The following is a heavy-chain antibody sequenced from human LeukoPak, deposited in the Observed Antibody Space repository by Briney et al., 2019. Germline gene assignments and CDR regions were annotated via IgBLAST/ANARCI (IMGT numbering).Heavy chain of an antibody. J-gene: IGHJ4*02. CDR3: ARTAPIVGAVDY. CDR2: IYYSGST. V-gene: IGHV4-59*01. Sequence: SETLSLTCTVSGGSISSYYWSWIRQPPGKGLGWIGYIYYSGSTNYNPSLKSRVTISVDTSKNQFSLKLSSVTAADTAVYYCARTAPIVGAVDYWGQGTLVTVSS. D-gene: IGHD1-26*01. CDR1: GGSISSYY.